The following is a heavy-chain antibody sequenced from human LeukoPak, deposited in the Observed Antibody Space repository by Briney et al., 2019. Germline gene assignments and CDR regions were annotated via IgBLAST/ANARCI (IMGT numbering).Heavy chain of an antibody. CDR1: GFTFSSYG. CDR3: ARDCGGSSGWYTFNY. D-gene: IGHD6-19*01. J-gene: IGHJ4*02. CDR2: IWYDGSNK. Sequence: GRSLRLSCAASGFTFSSYGMHWVRQAPGKGLEWVAVIWYDGSNKYYADSVKGRFTISRDNSKNTLYLQMNSLRAEDTAVYYCARDCGGSSGWYTFNYWGQGTLVTVSS. V-gene: IGHV3-33*01.